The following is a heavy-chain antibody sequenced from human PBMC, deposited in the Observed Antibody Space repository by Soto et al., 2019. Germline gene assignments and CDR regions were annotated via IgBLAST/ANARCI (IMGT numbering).Heavy chain of an antibody. J-gene: IGHJ6*03. CDR2: IYYSGST. Sequence: SETLSLTCTVSGGSISSYYWNWIRQPPGKGLEWIGYIYYSGSTNYNPSLKSRVTISVDTSKNQFSLKLSSVTAADTAVYYCARKGESSGAPYYYYYMDVWGKGTTVTVSS. CDR3: ARKGESSGAPYYYYYMDV. V-gene: IGHV4-59*08. D-gene: IGHD2-15*01. CDR1: GGSISSYY.